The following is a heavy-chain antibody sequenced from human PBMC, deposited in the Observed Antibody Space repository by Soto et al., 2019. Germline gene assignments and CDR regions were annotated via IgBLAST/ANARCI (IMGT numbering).Heavy chain of an antibody. V-gene: IGHV4-34*01. D-gene: IGHD2-2*01. CDR3: ARGRCSSTSCYSRWGSIFDY. J-gene: IGHJ4*02. CDR2: INHSGST. CDR1: GGSFSGYY. Sequence: QVQLQQWGAGLLKPSETLSLTCAVYGGSFSGYYWSWIRQPPGKGLEWIGEINHSGSTNYNPSLKSRVTISVDTSKNQFSLKLSSVTAADTAVYYCARGRCSSTSCYSRWGSIFDYWGQGTLVTVSS.